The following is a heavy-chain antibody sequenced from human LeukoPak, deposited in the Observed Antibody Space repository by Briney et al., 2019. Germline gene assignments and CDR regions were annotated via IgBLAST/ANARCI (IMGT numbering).Heavy chain of an antibody. D-gene: IGHD6-13*01. CDR1: GFTFSSYE. V-gene: IGHV3-21*06. CDR2: IGGSSRSI. J-gene: IGHJ3*02. CDR3: AREAGSDHGEAFDI. Sequence: PGGSLRLSCAASGFTFSSYEMNWVRQAPGKGLEWVSSIGGSSRSIYYADSVKGRFTISRDNAKNSLFLQMNSLRAEDTAVYYCAREAGSDHGEAFDIWGQGTMVTVSS.